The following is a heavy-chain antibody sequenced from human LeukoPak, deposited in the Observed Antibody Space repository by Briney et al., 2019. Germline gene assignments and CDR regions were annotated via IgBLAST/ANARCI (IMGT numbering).Heavy chain of an antibody. CDR1: GGSFSDYY. CDR2: INHSGSP. J-gene: IGHJ5*02. Sequence: SETLSLTCAVYGGSFSDYYWSWIRQPPGKGLEWIGEINHSGSPNYNPSLESRVTISVDTSKNQISLKLSSVTAADTAVYYCATTRNLCSWFDPWGQGTLVTVSS. V-gene: IGHV4-34*01. D-gene: IGHD5-24*01. CDR3: ATTRNLCSWFDP.